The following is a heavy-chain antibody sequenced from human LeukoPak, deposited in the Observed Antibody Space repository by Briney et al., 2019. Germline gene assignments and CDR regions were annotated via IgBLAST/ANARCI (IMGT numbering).Heavy chain of an antibody. V-gene: IGHV3-23*01. Sequence: GGSLRLSCAASGFTFSSYAMSWVRQARGKGLEWVSAISGSGGSTYYADSVKGRFTISRDNSKNTLYLQMNSLRAEDTAVYYCAKDSNSWELSLDRFDYWGQGTLVTVSS. D-gene: IGHD1-26*01. CDR2: ISGSGGST. CDR3: AKDSNSWELSLDRFDY. J-gene: IGHJ4*02. CDR1: GFTFSSYA.